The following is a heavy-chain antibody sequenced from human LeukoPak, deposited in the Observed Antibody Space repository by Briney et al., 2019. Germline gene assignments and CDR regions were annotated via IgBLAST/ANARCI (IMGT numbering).Heavy chain of an antibody. CDR2: ITYDGRST. CDR3: SREDTTDAFDI. CDR1: GFTFSTSE. D-gene: IGHD1-1*01. J-gene: IGHJ3*02. V-gene: IGHV3-48*03. Sequence: GGSLRLSCAASGFTFSTSEMSWVRQAPGKGLEWIAYITYDGRSTQYANSVKGRLTISRDNAKNSLYLQLNSLRGEDTAIYYCSREDTTDAFDIWGQGTMVTVSS.